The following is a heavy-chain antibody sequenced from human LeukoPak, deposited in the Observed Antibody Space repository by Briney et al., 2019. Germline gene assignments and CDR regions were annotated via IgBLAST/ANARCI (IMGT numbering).Heavy chain of an antibody. D-gene: IGHD3-22*01. CDR3: ARDKGYYDSSGTIAAKWFDP. CDR1: GGSISSSNW. J-gene: IGHJ5*02. CDR2: IYHSGST. Sequence: SETLSLTCAVSGGSISSSNWWSWVRQPPGKGLEWIGEIYHSGSTNYNPSLKSRVTISVDTSKNQFSLKLSSVTAADTAVYYCARDKGYYDSSGTIAAKWFDPWGQGTLVTVSS. V-gene: IGHV4-4*02.